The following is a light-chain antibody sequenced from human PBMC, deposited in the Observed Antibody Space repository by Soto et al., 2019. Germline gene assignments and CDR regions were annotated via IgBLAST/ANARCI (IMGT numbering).Light chain of an antibody. CDR2: GGS. CDR3: QQWSSSPRT. J-gene: IGKJ2*01. Sequence: EIVLTQSPGTLSLSPGERATLSCRASQRLTNSRLAWYQQKPGQAPKLLIYGGSNRATGIPDRFSGSGSGTDFTLTISGLEPEDFVVYYCQQWSSSPRTFGQGTKVEIK. V-gene: IGKV3-20*01. CDR1: QRLTNSR.